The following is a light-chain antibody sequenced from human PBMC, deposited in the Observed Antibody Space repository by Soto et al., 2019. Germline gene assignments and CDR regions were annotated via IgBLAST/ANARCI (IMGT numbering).Light chain of an antibody. CDR1: QGVSNY. V-gene: IGKV1-39*01. CDR2: AAS. Sequence: DLQMTQSSSSLSASVGDRVTISCRASQGVSNYLIWYQQRQGRAPKLLISAASNLVSEVTSRFSGSGSGTNFTLTISSLQPEDFATYYCQQSYRTPHTFGQGTKLETK. J-gene: IGKJ2*01. CDR3: QQSYRTPHT.